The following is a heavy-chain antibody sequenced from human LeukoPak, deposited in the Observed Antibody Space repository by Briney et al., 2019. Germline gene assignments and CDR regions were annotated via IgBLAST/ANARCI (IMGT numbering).Heavy chain of an antibody. J-gene: IGHJ4*02. CDR1: GFTFSNYS. V-gene: IGHV3-21*01. CDR2: ISSSSSYI. Sequence: GGSLRLSCAASGFTFSNYSMNWVRQAPGKGLEWVSSISSSSSYIYYADSVKGRFTVSRDNAKNSLYLQMNSLRAEDTAVYYCASEYYYDSSGYYYVSSYFDYWGQGTLVTVSS. CDR3: ASEYYYDSSGYYYVSSYFDY. D-gene: IGHD3-22*01.